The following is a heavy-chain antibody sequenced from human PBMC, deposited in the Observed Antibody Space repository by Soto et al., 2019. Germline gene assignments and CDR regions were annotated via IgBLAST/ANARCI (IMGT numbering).Heavy chain of an antibody. J-gene: IGHJ6*02. CDR3: ASTDRYYFYALDV. V-gene: IGHV4-31*03. CDR1: GGSIGSDGYH. Sequence: QVQLQESGPGLVKPSETLSLTCSVSGGSIGSDGYHWTWIRQHPTKGLEWIGNIHYSGSTYYNPSLKSRIFIIVVTSKNQFSLKLTSVTAADTAVYYCASTDRYYFYALDVWGQGTTVTVSS. CDR2: IHYSGST.